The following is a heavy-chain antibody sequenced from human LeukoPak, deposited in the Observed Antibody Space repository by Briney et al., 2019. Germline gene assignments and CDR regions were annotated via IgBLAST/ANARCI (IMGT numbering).Heavy chain of an antibody. D-gene: IGHD3-22*01. CDR1: GFTFSDYY. V-gene: IGHV3-11*04. CDR3: ARDPRGPTGYDHSGRDSFDY. Sequence: GGSLRLSCAASGFTFSDYYMSWIRQAPGKGLEWVSYISSSGSTIYYADSVKGRFTISRDNAKKSLYLQMNSLRPEDTAVYYCARDPRGPTGYDHSGRDSFDYWGQGTLVTVSS. J-gene: IGHJ4*02. CDR2: ISSSGSTI.